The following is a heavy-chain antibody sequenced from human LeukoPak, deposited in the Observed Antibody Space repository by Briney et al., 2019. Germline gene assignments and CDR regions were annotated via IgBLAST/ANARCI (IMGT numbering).Heavy chain of an antibody. V-gene: IGHV1-2*02. CDR3: ARVRFIKQLGQKCYFDY. J-gene: IGHJ4*02. Sequence: GASVKVSCKASGYTFTGYYMHWVRQAPGQGLEWMGWINPNSGGTNYAQKFRGRVTMTRDTSISTAYMELSRLRSDDTAVYYCARVRFIKQLGQKCYFDYWGQGTLVTVSS. D-gene: IGHD6-6*01. CDR2: INPNSGGT. CDR1: GYTFTGYY.